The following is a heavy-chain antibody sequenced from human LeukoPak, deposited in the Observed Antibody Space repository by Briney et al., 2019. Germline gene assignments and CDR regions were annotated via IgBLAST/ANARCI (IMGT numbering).Heavy chain of an antibody. CDR3: ARSGYLDNWFDP. CDR2: IIPILGIA. V-gene: IGHV1-69*02. CDR1: GGTFSSYT. Sequence: ASVKVSCKASGGTFSSYTISWVRQAPGRGLEWMGRIIPILGIANYAQKFQGRVTITADKSTSTAYMELSSLRSEDTAVYYCARSGYLDNWFDPWGQGTLVTVSS. J-gene: IGHJ5*02. D-gene: IGHD1-1*01.